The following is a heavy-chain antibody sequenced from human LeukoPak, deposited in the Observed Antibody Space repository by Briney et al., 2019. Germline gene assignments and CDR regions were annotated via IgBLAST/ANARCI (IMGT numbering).Heavy chain of an antibody. V-gene: IGHV3-7*01. CDR1: GFTFSSYW. J-gene: IGHJ4*02. CDR3: ARDLSYGGNSGYY. D-gene: IGHD4-23*01. Sequence: GGSLRLSCAASGFTFSSYWMSCVRQAPGKGLEWVANIKQDGSEKYYVDSVKGRFTISRDNAKNSLYLQMNSLRAEDTAVYYCARDLSYGGNSGYYWGQGTLVTVSS. CDR2: IKQDGSEK.